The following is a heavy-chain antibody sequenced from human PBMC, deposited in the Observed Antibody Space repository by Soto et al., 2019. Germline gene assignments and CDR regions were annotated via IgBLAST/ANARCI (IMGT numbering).Heavy chain of an antibody. D-gene: IGHD6-13*01. Sequence: QVQLVESGGGLVKPGGSLRLSCAASGFTFSDYYMSWIRQAPGKGLEWVSYISSSSSYIYYADSVKGRFTISRDNAKNSLYLQMNSLRAEDTAVYYCARDDSSSWHYYYYGMDVWGQGTTVTVSS. CDR2: ISSSSSYI. J-gene: IGHJ6*02. CDR1: GFTFSDYY. CDR3: ARDDSSSWHYYYYGMDV. V-gene: IGHV3-11*06.